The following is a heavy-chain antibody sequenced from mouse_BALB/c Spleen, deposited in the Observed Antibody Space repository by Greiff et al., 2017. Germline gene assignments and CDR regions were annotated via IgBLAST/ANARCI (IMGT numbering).Heavy chain of an antibody. V-gene: IGHV5-6-5*01. J-gene: IGHJ3*01. D-gene: IGHD2-14*01. CDR3: ASAYGRYGRFAY. Sequence: EVKLVESGGGLVKPGGSLKLSCAASGFTFSSYAMSWVRQTPEKRLEWVASISSGGSTYYPDSVKGRFTISRDNARNILYLQMSSLRSEDTAMYYCASAYGRYGRFAYWGQGTLVTVSA. CDR2: ISSGGST. CDR1: GFTFSSYA.